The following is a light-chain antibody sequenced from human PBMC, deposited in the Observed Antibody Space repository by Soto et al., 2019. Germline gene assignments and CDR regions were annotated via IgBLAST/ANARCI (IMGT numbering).Light chain of an antibody. CDR1: QSISSW. Sequence: DIHMTQSPSTLSASVGDRVTITCRAIQSISSWLAWYQQKPGKAPKLLIYKASSLESGVPSRFSGSGSGTEFTLTISSLQPDDFATYYCQQYNSYWTFGQGTKVDIK. CDR3: QQYNSYWT. V-gene: IGKV1-5*03. CDR2: KAS. J-gene: IGKJ1*01.